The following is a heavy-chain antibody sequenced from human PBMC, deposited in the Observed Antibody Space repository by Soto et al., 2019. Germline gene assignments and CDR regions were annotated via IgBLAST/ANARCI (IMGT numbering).Heavy chain of an antibody. CDR2: ISAYNGNT. CDR3: ARDGVRQATSEAFDI. D-gene: IGHD5-12*01. Sequence: ASVKVSCKASGYTFTSYGISWVRQVPGQGLEWMGWISAYNGNTNYAQKLQGRVTMTTDTSTSTAYMELRSLRSDDTAVYYCARDGVRQATSEAFDIWGQGTMVTVSS. V-gene: IGHV1-18*01. CDR1: GYTFTSYG. J-gene: IGHJ3*02.